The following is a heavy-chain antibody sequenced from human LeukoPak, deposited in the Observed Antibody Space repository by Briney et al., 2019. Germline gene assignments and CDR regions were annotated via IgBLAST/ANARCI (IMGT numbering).Heavy chain of an antibody. D-gene: IGHD5-12*01. Sequence: PGGSLRLSCAASGFTFSSYSMNWVRQAPGKGLEWVSSISSSSSYIYYADSVKGRFTISRDNAKNSLYLQMNSLRAEDTAVYYCARDQGAPYSGYDSGYYYYYMDVWGKGTTVTVSS. CDR2: ISSSSSYI. J-gene: IGHJ6*03. CDR1: GFTFSSYS. V-gene: IGHV3-21*01. CDR3: ARDQGAPYSGYDSGYYYYYMDV.